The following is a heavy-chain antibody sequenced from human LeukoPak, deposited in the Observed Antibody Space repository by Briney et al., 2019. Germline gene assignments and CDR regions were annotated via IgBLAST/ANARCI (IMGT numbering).Heavy chain of an antibody. Sequence: ASVKVSCKASGYTFTSYYMQWVRQAPGQGLEWMGIINPSGGSTSYAQKFQGRVTMTRDMSTSTVYMELSSLRSEDTAVYYCAGGYYDILTGYYTGAFDYWGQGTLVTVSS. CDR3: AGGYYDILTGYYTGAFDY. CDR2: INPSGGST. CDR1: GYTFTSYY. V-gene: IGHV1-46*01. J-gene: IGHJ4*02. D-gene: IGHD3-9*01.